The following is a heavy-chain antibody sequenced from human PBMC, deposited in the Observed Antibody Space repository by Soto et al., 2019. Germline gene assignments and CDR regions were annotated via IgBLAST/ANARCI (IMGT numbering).Heavy chain of an antibody. CDR2: ISSSSSYI. CDR1: GFTFSSYS. D-gene: IGHD2-15*01. V-gene: IGHV3-21*01. CDR3: AREGAGYCSGGSCYERYFDL. J-gene: IGHJ2*01. Sequence: EVQLVESGGGLVKPGGSLRLSCAASGFTFSSYSMNRVRQAPGTGLEWVSSISSSSSYIYYADSVKGRFTISIDNAKNSLYLQMNSLRAEDTAVYYCAREGAGYCSGGSCYERYFDLWGRGTLVTVSS.